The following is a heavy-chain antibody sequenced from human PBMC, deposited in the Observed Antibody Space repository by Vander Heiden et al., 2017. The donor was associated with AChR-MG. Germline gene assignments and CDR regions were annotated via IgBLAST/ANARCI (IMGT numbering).Heavy chain of an antibody. CDR1: GGTVSSYA. CDR3: ARSTRVQWFGDLNLWYYFDY. D-gene: IGHD3-10*01. V-gene: IGHV1-69*01. J-gene: IGHJ4*02. CDR2: IIPIFGTA. Sequence: QVQLVQSGAEVKKPGSSVKVHCKASGGTVSSYAISGVRQAPGQGLEWMGGIIPIFGTANYAQKFQGRVTITADESTSTAYMELSSLRSEDTAVYYCARSTRVQWFGDLNLWYYFDYWGQGTLVTVSS.